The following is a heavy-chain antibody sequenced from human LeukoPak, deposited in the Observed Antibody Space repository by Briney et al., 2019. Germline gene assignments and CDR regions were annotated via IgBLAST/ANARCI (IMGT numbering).Heavy chain of an antibody. Sequence: SETLSLTCAVKGGSFSGYYWSWIRQPPGKGLEWIGEINHSGSTNYNPSLKSRVTISVDTSKNQFSLKLSSVTAADTAVYYCAGDVVVPAAVDWFDPWGQGTLVTVSS. CDR3: AGDVVVPAAVDWFDP. CDR2: INHSGST. CDR1: GGSFSGYY. V-gene: IGHV4-34*01. J-gene: IGHJ5*02. D-gene: IGHD2-2*01.